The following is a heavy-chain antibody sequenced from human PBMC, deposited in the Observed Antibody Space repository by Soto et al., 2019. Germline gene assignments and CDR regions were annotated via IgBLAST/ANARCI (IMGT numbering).Heavy chain of an antibody. CDR2: IYPGDSDT. CDR1: GYSFTSYW. J-gene: IGHJ6*02. D-gene: IGHD2-15*01. V-gene: IGHV5-51*01. CDR3: ARQSTKRIGQTYYYYKGMDV. Sequence: PGESLKISCKGSGYSFTSYWIGWVRQMPGKGLEWMGIIYPGDSDTTYSPSFQGQVTISADKSISTAYLQWSSLKASDTAMYYCARQSTKRIGQTYYYYKGMDVWGQGTTVTVSS.